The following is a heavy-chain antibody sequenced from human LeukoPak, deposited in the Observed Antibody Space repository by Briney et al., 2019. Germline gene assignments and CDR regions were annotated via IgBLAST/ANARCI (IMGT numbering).Heavy chain of an antibody. CDR3: AKGLNTYYFDY. Sequence: TGGSLRLSCAASGFTFSTYGMHWVRQAPGKGLEWLAFIRYDGTNKYYAYSVKGRFTVSRDNSKNSLYLQMNSLRAEDTAVYYCAKGLNTYYFDYWGQGTLVTVSS. CDR2: IRYDGTNK. J-gene: IGHJ4*02. CDR1: GFTFSTYG. V-gene: IGHV3-30*02.